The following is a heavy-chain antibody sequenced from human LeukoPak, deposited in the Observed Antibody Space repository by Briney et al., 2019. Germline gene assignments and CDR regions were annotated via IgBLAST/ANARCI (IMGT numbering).Heavy chain of an antibody. J-gene: IGHJ4*02. CDR3: ARSTGTTFGFSDY. V-gene: IGHV1-2*02. Sequence: ASVKVSCEASGYAFTDYYIHWVRQAPGQGLEWVGWINPNSGGTIYAQKFQGRVTMTRDTSISTLYMELSRLRSDDTAVYYCARSTGTTFGFSDYWGPGTLVTVSS. CDR1: GYAFTDYY. D-gene: IGHD3-16*01. CDR2: INPNSGGT.